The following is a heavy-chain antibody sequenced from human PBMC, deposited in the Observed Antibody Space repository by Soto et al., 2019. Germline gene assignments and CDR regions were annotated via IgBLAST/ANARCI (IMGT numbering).Heavy chain of an antibody. CDR3: AGDKPAAIRPYYYGMDV. D-gene: IGHD2-2*01. CDR2: INPNSGGT. CDR1: GYTFTGYY. V-gene: IGHV1-2*02. Sequence: GASVKVSCKASGYTFTGYYMHWVRQAPGQGLEWMGWINPNSGGTNYAQKFQGRVTMTRDTSISTAYMELSRLRSDDTAVYYCAGDKPAAIRPYYYGMDVWGQGTTVTVSS. J-gene: IGHJ6*02.